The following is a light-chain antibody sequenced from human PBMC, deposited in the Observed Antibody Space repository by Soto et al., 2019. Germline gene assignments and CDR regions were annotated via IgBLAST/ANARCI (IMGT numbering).Light chain of an antibody. CDR3: QQSYSAPYT. Sequence: DIRMTQSPSSLSASVGDRVTITCRASQSISSHLNWYQQKPGKAPKLLIYAASSLQSGVPSGFSGSGSGTDFTLTISSLQPEDFDTYYCQQSYSAPYTFGKGTKLDI. V-gene: IGKV1-39*01. CDR1: QSISSH. CDR2: AAS. J-gene: IGKJ2*01.